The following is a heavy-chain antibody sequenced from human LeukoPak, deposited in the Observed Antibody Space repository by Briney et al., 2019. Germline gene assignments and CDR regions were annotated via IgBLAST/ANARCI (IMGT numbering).Heavy chain of an antibody. CDR3: ARESSGWSAPDY. Sequence: GGSLRLSCAASGFTVSSNYMSWVRQAPGKGLEWVSVIYSGGSTYYADSVKGRFTISRDNSKNTLYLQMNSLRAEDTAVYYCARESSGWSAPDYWGQGTLVTVSS. CDR2: IYSGGST. J-gene: IGHJ4*02. CDR1: GFTVSSNY. V-gene: IGHV3-53*01. D-gene: IGHD6-19*01.